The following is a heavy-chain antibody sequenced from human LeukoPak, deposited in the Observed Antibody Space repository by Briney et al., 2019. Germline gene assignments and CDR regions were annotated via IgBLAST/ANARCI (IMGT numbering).Heavy chain of an antibody. CDR3: ARDYGDKRPVSAFDI. D-gene: IGHD4-17*01. CDR1: GGSISSGGYY. Sequence: SETLSLTCTVSGGSISSGGYYWSWIRQHPGKGLEWTGYIYYSGSTYYNPSLKSRVTISVDTSKNQFSLKLSSVTAADTAVYYCARDYGDKRPVSAFDIWGQGTMVTVSS. CDR2: IYYSGST. J-gene: IGHJ3*02. V-gene: IGHV4-31*03.